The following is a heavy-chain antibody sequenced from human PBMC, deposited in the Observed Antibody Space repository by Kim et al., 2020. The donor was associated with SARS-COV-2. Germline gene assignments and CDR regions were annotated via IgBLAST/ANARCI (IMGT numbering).Heavy chain of an antibody. V-gene: IGHV1-18*01. J-gene: IGHJ6*02. CDR3: ARGGDGYGDYSFYYYGMDG. Sequence: ASVKVSCKASGYTFTSYGSSWVRQAPGQGLEWMGWISAYNGNTNYAQKLQGRVTMTTDTSTSTAYMELRSLRSDDTAVYYCARGGDGYGDYSFYYYGMDGWGQGTTVTVSS. D-gene: IGHD4-17*01. CDR1: GYTFTSYG. CDR2: ISAYNGNT.